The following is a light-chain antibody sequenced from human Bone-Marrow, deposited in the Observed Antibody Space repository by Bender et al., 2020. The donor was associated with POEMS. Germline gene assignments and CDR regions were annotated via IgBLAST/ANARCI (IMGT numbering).Light chain of an antibody. CDR1: KLEDTY. J-gene: IGLJ2*01. V-gene: IGLV3-1*01. CDR3: QAWDSNTAV. CDR2: EDF. Sequence: SYELTQPPSVSVSPGQTATITCSGDKLEDTYICWYQQRPGQSPLLVIYEDFKRPSGIPDRFSGSNSGNTATLTISGTQALDEADYYCQAWDSNTAVFGGGTKLTVL.